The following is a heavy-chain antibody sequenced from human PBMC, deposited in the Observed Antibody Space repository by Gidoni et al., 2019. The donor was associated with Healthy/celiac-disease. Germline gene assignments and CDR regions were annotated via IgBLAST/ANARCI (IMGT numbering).Heavy chain of an antibody. CDR3: AREIERYSSSHGGMDV. D-gene: IGHD5-18*01. Sequence: QVQLVQSGAEVKKPGSSVKVSCKASAGTFNSYAISWVRQAPGQGLEWMGGIIPIFGTANYAQKFQGRVTITADESTSTAYMELSSLRSEDTAVYYCAREIERYSSSHGGMDVWGQGTTVTVSS. CDR1: AGTFNSYA. CDR2: IIPIFGTA. J-gene: IGHJ6*02. V-gene: IGHV1-69*01.